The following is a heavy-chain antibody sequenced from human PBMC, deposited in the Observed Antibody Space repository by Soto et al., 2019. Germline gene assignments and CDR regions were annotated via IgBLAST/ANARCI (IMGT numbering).Heavy chain of an antibody. CDR2: IYHSGST. J-gene: IGHJ5*02. V-gene: IGHV4-38-2*01. CDR3: AVAETAIANQVGSDP. CDR1: GYSIGRGYY. D-gene: IGHD5-18*01. Sequence: PSETLSLTCAVSGYSIGRGYYWGWIRQPPGKGLEWIGSIYHSGSTYYNPSLTSRVTISVDTSKTQFSLKLSSVTAAVRAGYYCAVAETAIANQVGSDPWGQGTLVTFS.